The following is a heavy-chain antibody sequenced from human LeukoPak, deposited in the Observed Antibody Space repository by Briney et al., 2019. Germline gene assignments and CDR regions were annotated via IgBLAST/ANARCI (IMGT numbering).Heavy chain of an antibody. CDR3: AREGSSGYYSGY. D-gene: IGHD3-22*01. CDR2: INPSGGST. Sequence: ASVKVSCKASGYTFTSYYMHWVRQAPEQGLEWMGIINPSGGSTSYAQKFQGRVTMTRDTSTSTVYMELSSLRSEDTAVYYCAREGSSGYYSGYWGQGTLVTVSS. J-gene: IGHJ4*02. CDR1: GYTFTSYY. V-gene: IGHV1-46*01.